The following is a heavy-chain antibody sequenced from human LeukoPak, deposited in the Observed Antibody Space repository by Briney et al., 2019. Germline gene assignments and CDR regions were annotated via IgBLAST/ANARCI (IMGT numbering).Heavy chain of an antibody. D-gene: IGHD3-3*01. CDR2: ISGSGGST. V-gene: IGHV3-23*01. J-gene: IGHJ4*02. Sequence: QPGGTLRLSCAASGFTFSSYGMSWVRQAPGKGLEWVSAISGSGGSTYYADSVKGRFTISRDNSKNTLYLQVNSLRAEDTAVYYCANGTPRSLFEFWGQGTLVTVSS. CDR1: GFTFSSYG. CDR3: ANGTPRSLFEF.